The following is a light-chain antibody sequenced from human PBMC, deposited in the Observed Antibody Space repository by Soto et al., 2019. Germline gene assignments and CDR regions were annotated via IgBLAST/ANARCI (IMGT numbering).Light chain of an antibody. CDR1: QNVGRNY. CDR2: AAS. V-gene: IGKV3-20*01. Sequence: EIVLTQSPGTLSLSPGERATLSCRASQNVGRNYVAWYQQKPGQAPRLLIFAASGRVTGIPDRLSGSGSGTAFTLTITRLEPEDFALYFCQQYGSSPPYTFGQGTTLEIK. CDR3: QQYGSSPPYT. J-gene: IGKJ2*01.